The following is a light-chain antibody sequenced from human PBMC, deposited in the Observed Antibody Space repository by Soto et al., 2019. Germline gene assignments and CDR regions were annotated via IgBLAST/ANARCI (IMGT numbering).Light chain of an antibody. V-gene: IGKV1-5*03. J-gene: IGKJ1*01. CDR3: QQYHIYST. Sequence: DIQMTQSPSTLSASVGDRVTITCRASQTINNWLAWFQQKPGKAPKLLISKASTLESGVPSRFSGSGSGTAFTLTISGLQPDDFATYYCQQYHIYSTFGQGTKVEIK. CDR1: QTINNW. CDR2: KAS.